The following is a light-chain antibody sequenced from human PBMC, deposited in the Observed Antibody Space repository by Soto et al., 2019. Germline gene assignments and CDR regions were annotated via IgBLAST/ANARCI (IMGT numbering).Light chain of an antibody. J-gene: IGKJ5*01. Sequence: DIQLTQSPFTLSACVGDRVTLTWRASQSISTWLAWYQQKPGKAPKVVIYDASTLETGVPSRFSGSGSGTEFTLTVSSLQPDDFATYYCQQYHSYSVTFGQGTRLEIK. CDR2: DAS. CDR1: QSISTW. V-gene: IGKV1-5*01. CDR3: QQYHSYSVT.